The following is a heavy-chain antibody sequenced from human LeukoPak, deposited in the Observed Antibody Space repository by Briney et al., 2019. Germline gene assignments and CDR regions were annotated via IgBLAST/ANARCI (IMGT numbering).Heavy chain of an antibody. CDR3: AKARQWLVYDAFDI. CDR2: ISYDGSNE. D-gene: IGHD6-19*01. V-gene: IGHV3-30*18. J-gene: IGHJ3*02. Sequence: PGRSLRLSCAASGFTFSNYGMHWVRQDPGKGLEWVALISYDGSNEYYADSVKGRFTISRDNSKNTLYLQMNSLGAEDTAVYYCAKARQWLVYDAFDIRGQGTMVTVSS. CDR1: GFTFSNYG.